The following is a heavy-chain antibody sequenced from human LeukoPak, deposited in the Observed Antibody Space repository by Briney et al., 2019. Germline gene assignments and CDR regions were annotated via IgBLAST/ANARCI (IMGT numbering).Heavy chain of an antibody. CDR2: IYSSGST. Sequence: SQTLSLTCTVSGGSISSGTYYWGWIRQPAGKGLEWIGRIYSSGSTNYNPSLKSRVTISVDTSKNQFSLKLNSVTAADTAVYYCAREKFWYGLTVPGKRGEGHYFDYWGQGTLVTVSS. CDR3: AREKFWYGLTVPGKRGEGHYFDY. J-gene: IGHJ4*02. CDR1: GGSISSGTYY. V-gene: IGHV4-61*02. D-gene: IGHD6-13*01.